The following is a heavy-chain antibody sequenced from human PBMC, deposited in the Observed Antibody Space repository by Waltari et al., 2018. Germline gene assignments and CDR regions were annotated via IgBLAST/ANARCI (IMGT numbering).Heavy chain of an antibody. Sequence: EVELVEAGGGLVQRGGSLRSSCAASGVTFSSYGLRWVRQAPGNGLVWVANIKQDGSEKYYVDSVQGRFTISRDNAKNSLYLPMNSLRAEDTAVYYCATDFGELSPRDYWGQGTLVPVSS. J-gene: IGHJ4*02. CDR1: GVTFSSYG. CDR2: IKQDGSEK. V-gene: IGHV3-7*04. D-gene: IGHD3-16*02. CDR3: ATDFGELSPRDY.